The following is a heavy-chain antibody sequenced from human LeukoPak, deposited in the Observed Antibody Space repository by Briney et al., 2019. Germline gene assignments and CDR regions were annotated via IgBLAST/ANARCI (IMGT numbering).Heavy chain of an antibody. CDR2: IDSSSSTI. CDR1: GFIFSTYS. Sequence: PGGSLRLSCAASGFIFSTYSMNWVRQAPGKGLEWVSDIDSSSSTIYYTDSVKGRFTISRDNAKSSLYLQMNSLRAEDTAVYYCVRASHIVVVTGIPQGYYYYMDVWGKGTTVTVSS. V-gene: IGHV3-48*04. CDR3: VRASHIVVVTGIPQGYYYYMDV. D-gene: IGHD2-21*02. J-gene: IGHJ6*03.